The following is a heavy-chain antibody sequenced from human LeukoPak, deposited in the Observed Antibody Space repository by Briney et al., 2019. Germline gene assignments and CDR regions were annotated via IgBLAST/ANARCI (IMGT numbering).Heavy chain of an antibody. V-gene: IGHV4-39*07. CDR3: ARDIPRSHYYYYYMDV. CDR1: GGSISSSSYY. J-gene: IGHJ6*03. Sequence: SETLSLTCTVSGGSISSSSYYWGWIRQPPGKGLEWIGSIYYSGSTYYNPSLKSRVTISVDTSKNQFSLKLSSVTAADTAVYYCARDIPRSHYYYYYMDVWGKGTTVTVSS. CDR2: IYYSGST.